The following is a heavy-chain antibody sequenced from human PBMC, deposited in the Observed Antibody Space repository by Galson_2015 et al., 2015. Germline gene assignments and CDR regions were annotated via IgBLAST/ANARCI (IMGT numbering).Heavy chain of an antibody. V-gene: IGHV3-30*14. D-gene: IGHD2-2*01. CDR3: ARDLKVVPAAALDY. CDR1: GFTFSSYT. J-gene: IGHJ4*02. Sequence: SLRLSCAASGFTFSSYTMHWVRQAPGKGLEWVAVISYDRSNKYYADSVKGRFTISRDNSKNTLYLQMNSLRAEDTAVYYCARDLKVVPAAALDYWGQGTLVTVSS. CDR2: ISYDRSNK.